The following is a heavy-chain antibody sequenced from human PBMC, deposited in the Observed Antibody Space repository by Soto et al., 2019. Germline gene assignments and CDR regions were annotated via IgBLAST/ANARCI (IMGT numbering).Heavy chain of an antibody. CDR2: INSDGSST. CDR1: GFTFSSYW. D-gene: IGHD3-3*01. V-gene: IGHV3-74*01. Sequence: GGSLRLSCAASGFTFSSYWMHWVRQAPGKGLVWVSRINSDGSSTSYADSVKGRFTISRDNAKNTLYLQMNSLRAEDTAVYYCARIGDVTIFGVVIPPYGMDVWGQGTTVTVSS. CDR3: ARIGDVTIFGVVIPPYGMDV. J-gene: IGHJ6*02.